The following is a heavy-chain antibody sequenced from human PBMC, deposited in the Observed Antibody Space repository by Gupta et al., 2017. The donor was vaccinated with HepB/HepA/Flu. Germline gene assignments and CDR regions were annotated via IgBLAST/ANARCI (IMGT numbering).Heavy chain of an antibody. J-gene: IGHJ5*02. CDR3: ARDPSVRGTGKYSWFDP. D-gene: IGHD6-6*01. Sequence: DVHLLESGGGLVQPGGSLRLSCAASGFPFSSHAMRWVRPAPGKGLEWVSGISSGGGGTYYTDSVKGRFTITRDNSRNTLFLQMHSLGPDDSGIYYCARDPSVRGTGKYSWFDPWGQGTLVSVSS. CDR2: ISSGGGGT. V-gene: IGHV3-23*01. CDR1: GFPFSSHA.